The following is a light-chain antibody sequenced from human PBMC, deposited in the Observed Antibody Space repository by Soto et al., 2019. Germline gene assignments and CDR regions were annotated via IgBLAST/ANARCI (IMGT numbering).Light chain of an antibody. CDR1: QSVSSN. J-gene: IGKJ1*01. V-gene: IGKV3-15*01. CDR3: QQYNNWPQRT. Sequence: EIVMTQSPATLSVSPGERATLSCRASQSVSSNLAWYQQKPGQAPRLLIYGASTRATAIPARFSGSGSGTEFTLNISSLQSEDFAVYYCQQYNNWPQRTFGQGTKVEI. CDR2: GAS.